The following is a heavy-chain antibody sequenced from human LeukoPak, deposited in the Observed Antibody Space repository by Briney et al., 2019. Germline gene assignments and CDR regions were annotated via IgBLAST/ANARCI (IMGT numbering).Heavy chain of an antibody. CDR3: AILGDLFDS. CDR1: GFTFSNYW. V-gene: IGHV3-7*01. J-gene: IGHJ4*02. CDR2: IKQDGSAK. Sequence: PGGSLRLSCAASGFTFSNYWMSWVRQAPGKGLEWVANIKQDGSAKYYVDSVKGRFTISRDNAKNSLYLQMNSLRAEDTAVYYCAILGDLFDSWGQGTLVTVSS. D-gene: IGHD2-21*02.